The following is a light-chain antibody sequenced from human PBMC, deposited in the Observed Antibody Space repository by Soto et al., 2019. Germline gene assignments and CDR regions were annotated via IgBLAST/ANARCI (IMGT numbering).Light chain of an antibody. V-gene: IGKV3-20*01. Sequence: IVLTQSPGTLSLSPGERATLSCRASQSVSKNYLAWYQQKPGQAPRLLIYGASNRATGIPDRFSGIGSGTDFTLTISRLEPEDFAVYYCQPYGSSGTFGQGTKVDNK. J-gene: IGKJ1*01. CDR1: QSVSKNY. CDR2: GAS. CDR3: QPYGSSGT.